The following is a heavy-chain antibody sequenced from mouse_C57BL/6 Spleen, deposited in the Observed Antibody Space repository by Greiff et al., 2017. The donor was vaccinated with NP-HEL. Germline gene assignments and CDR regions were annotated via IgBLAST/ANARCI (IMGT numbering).Heavy chain of an antibody. V-gene: IGHV1-69*01. Sequence: QVQLQQPGAELVMPGASVKLSCKASGYTFTSYWMHWVKQRPGQGLEWIGEIDPSDSYTNYNQQFKGKSTLTVDKSSSTAYMQLSSLTSEDSAVYYCARRGNYEDYYAMDYWGQGTSVTVSS. J-gene: IGHJ4*01. CDR3: ARRGNYEDYYAMDY. CDR2: IDPSDSYT. D-gene: IGHD2-1*01. CDR1: GYTFTSYW.